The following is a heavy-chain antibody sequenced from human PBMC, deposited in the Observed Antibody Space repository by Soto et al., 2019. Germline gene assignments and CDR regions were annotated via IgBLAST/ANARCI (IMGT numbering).Heavy chain of an antibody. CDR3: ARAWRGRGDGQKSPGDY. J-gene: IGHJ4*02. CDR2: IIPMFGTA. Sequence: SVKVSCKASGCTFSSDAISWVRQAPGQGLEWMGGIIPMFGTANYAQKFPGRVTITADESTSTAYMELSSLRSEDTAVYYWARAWRGRGDGQKSPGDYWGQGTLVTVSS. D-gene: IGHD3-10*01. V-gene: IGHV1-69*13. CDR1: GCTFSSDA.